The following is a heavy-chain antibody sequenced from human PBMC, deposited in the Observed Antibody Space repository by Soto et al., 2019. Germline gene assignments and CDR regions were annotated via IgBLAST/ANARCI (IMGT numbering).Heavy chain of an antibody. CDR3: ARDSGRSDVVPAAISAMDV. V-gene: IGHV1-69*08. CDR2: IIPMFGIA. D-gene: IGHD2-2*01. J-gene: IGHJ6*02. CDR1: GGNRYT. Sequence: QVQLVQSGAEVKKPGSSVKVSCKGSGGNRYTITWVRQAPGQGLEWMGRIIPMFGIATYAQNFQGRVTISADKSTSTAYMELSSLRSEDTAVYYCARDSGRSDVVPAAISAMDVWGQGTTVTASS.